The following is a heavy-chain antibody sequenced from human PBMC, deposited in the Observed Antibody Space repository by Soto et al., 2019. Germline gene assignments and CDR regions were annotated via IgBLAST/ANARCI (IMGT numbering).Heavy chain of an antibody. V-gene: IGHV1-69*01. J-gene: IGHJ4*02. Sequence: QVQLVQSGAEVKKPGSSVKVSCKASGGTFSSYAISWVRQAPGQGLEGMGGIIPIFGTANYAQKFQGRVRIPAEQSQSTPYMCLSNRRSENRAVYYCGRVYRSPQIPPLWGQGTLVTVSS. CDR1: GGTFSSYA. D-gene: IGHD6-13*01. CDR3: GRVYRSPQIPPL. CDR2: IIPIFGTA.